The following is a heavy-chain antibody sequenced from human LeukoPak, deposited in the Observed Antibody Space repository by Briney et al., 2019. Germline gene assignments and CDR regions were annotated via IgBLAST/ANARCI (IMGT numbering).Heavy chain of an antibody. Sequence: SVKVSCKASGGTFSSYAISWVRQAPGQGLEWMGGIIPIFGTANYAQKFQGRVTITADESTSTAYMELSSLRSEDTAVYYCARLGPIVATKNWFDPWGQGTLVTVSS. D-gene: IGHD5-12*01. V-gene: IGHV1-69*13. CDR1: GGTFSSYA. J-gene: IGHJ5*02. CDR2: IIPIFGTA. CDR3: ARLGPIVATKNWFDP.